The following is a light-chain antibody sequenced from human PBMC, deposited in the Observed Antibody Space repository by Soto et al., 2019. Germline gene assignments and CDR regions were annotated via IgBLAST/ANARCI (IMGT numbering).Light chain of an antibody. Sequence: QSALTQPASVSGSPGQSITISCTGTSSDVGGYEYVSWYQQYPGKAPKLMIYEVIDRPAGAPRRFSGSKSGNTASLTITGLQAEDEADSYCSSYRTGGSYVFGTGTKVTVL. V-gene: IGLV2-14*01. J-gene: IGLJ1*01. CDR2: EVI. CDR1: SSDVGGYEY. CDR3: SSYRTGGSYV.